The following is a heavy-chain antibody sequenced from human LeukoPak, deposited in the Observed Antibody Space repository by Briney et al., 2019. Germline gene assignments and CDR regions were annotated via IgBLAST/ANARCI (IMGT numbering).Heavy chain of an antibody. CDR1: GFTFSSYA. J-gene: IGHJ4*02. V-gene: IGHV3-23*01. D-gene: IGHD1-26*01. CDR2: ISGSGGST. CDR3: ATGGGATRYYFDY. Sequence: GGSLRLSCAASGFTFSSYAMSWVRQAPGKGLEWVSAISGSGGSTYYADSVKGRFTISRDNSKNTLYLQMNSLRAEDTAVYYCATGGGATRYYFDYWGQGTLVTVSS.